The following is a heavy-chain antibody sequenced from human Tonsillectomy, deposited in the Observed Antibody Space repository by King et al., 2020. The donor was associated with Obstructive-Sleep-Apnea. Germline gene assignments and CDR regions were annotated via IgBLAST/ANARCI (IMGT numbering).Heavy chain of an antibody. D-gene: IGHD5-12*01. J-gene: IGHJ4*02. CDR1: GGSISNYY. CDR3: ARHRGGEDSGGYGDYFDY. CDR2: MYYSGNT. Sequence: QLQESGPGLVKPSETLSLTCTVSGGSISNYYWSWIRQPPGKGLEWIGYMYYSGNTNYNPSLKSRVTISADTSKIQFSLRLSSVTAADPAIYYCARHRGGEDSGGYGDYFDYWGQGTLVTVSS. V-gene: IGHV4-59*08.